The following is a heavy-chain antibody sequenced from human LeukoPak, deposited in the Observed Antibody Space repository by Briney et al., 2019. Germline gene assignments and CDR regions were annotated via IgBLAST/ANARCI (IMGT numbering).Heavy chain of an antibody. CDR3: ARVGVLRFLEWLENYYYMDV. V-gene: IGHV1-69*05. Sequence: SVKVSCKASGGTFSTYAISWVRQAPGQGLEWMGGIIPIFETANYAQKLQGRVTMTTDTSTSTAYMELRSLRSDDTAVYYCARVGVLRFLEWLENYYYMDVWGKGTTVTVSS. CDR1: GGTFSTYA. CDR2: IIPIFETA. J-gene: IGHJ6*03. D-gene: IGHD3-3*01.